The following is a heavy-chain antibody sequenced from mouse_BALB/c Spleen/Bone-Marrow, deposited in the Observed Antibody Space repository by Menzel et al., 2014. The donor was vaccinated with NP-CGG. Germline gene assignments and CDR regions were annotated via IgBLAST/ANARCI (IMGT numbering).Heavy chain of an antibody. CDR2: IYPGSGNT. Sequence: QVQLQQSGAEPARPGASVKLSCKASGYTFTDYYINWVKQRTGQGLEWIGEIYPGSGNTYYNEKFKGKATLTADKSSSTAYMQLSSLTSEDSAVYFCARSRGYAWFAYWGQGTLVTVSA. J-gene: IGHJ3*01. CDR1: GYTFTDYY. CDR3: ARSRGYAWFAY. D-gene: IGHD2-2*01. V-gene: IGHV1-77*01.